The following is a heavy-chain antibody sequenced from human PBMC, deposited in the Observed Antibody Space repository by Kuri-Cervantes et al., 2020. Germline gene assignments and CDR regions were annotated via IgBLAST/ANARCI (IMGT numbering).Heavy chain of an antibody. CDR3: ASGYYDILTGYSWTYYSDY. D-gene: IGHD3-9*01. Sequence: GGSLRLSCAASGFTFSSYAMHWVRQAPGKGLEWVAVISYDGSNKYYADSVKGRFTISRDNSKNTLYLQMNSLRAEDTAVYYCASGYYDILTGYSWTYYSDYWGQGTLVTVSS. V-gene: IGHV3-30*01. CDR1: GFTFSSYA. CDR2: ISYDGSNK. J-gene: IGHJ4*02.